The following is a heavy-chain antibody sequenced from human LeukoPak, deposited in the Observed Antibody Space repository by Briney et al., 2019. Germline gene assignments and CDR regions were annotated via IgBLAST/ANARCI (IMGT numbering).Heavy chain of an antibody. CDR2: IYHSGST. CDR1: GGSFSGYY. Sequence: SETLSLTCAVYGGSFSGYYWSWIRQPPGKGLEWIGEIYHSGSTNYNPSLKSRVTISVDTSKNQFSLKLSSVTAADTAVYYCARVYCGGDCSTFQHWGQGTLVTVSS. D-gene: IGHD2-21*02. CDR3: ARVYCGGDCSTFQH. J-gene: IGHJ1*01. V-gene: IGHV4-34*01.